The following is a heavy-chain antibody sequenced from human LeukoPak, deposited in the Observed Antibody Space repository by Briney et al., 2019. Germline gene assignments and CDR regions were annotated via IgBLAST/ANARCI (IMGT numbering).Heavy chain of an antibody. J-gene: IGHJ4*02. CDR3: AREAFYYGSGSYPLY. V-gene: IGHV4-59*01. CDR2: IYYSGST. D-gene: IGHD3-10*01. CDR1: GGSISSYY. Sequence: SETLSLTCTVSGGSISSYYWSWIRQPPGKGLEWSGYIYYSGSTNYNPSLKSRVTISVDTSKNQFSLKLSSVTAADTAVYYCAREAFYYGSGSYPLYWGQGTLVTVSS.